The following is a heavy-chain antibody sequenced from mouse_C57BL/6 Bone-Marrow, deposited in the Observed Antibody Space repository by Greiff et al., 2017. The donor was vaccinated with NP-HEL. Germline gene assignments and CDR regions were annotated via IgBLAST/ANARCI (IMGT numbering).Heavy chain of an antibody. J-gene: IGHJ2*01. CDR1: VSTFPFSS. Sequence: LVPPVSSLTISFTSSVSTFPFSSLPFLSHIPFQFLSLICWLFPGSGCTYYNEKFKGKATLTVDKSSSTAYMLLSSLTSEDSAVYFCADYYGSSWGQGTTLTVSS. V-gene: IGHV1-75*01. CDR2: LFPGSGCT. D-gene: IGHD1-1*01. CDR3: ADYYGSS.